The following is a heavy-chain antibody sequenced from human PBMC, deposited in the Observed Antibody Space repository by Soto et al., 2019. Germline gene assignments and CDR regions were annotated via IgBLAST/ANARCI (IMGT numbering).Heavy chain of an antibody. CDR2: INPSGGST. Sequence: QVQLVQSGAEVKKPGASVKVSCKASGYTITNYYIHWVRQAPGQRLEWMGIINPSGGSTSYAQKFQGRNTMTRDTSTSTVYMKLNSLRSEDTDVYYCASHSIGDRYGDYSDYWRRGTLVTGSS. CDR1: GYTITNYY. J-gene: IGHJ4*02. CDR3: ASHSIGDRYGDYSDY. V-gene: IGHV1-46*01. D-gene: IGHD3-10*01.